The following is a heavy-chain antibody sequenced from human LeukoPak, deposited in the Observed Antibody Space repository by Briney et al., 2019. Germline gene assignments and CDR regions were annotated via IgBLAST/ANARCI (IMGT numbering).Heavy chain of an antibody. CDR2: INSDGSST. CDR1: GFSFSSYW. Sequence: PGGSLRLSCAASGFSFSSYWMSWVRQAPGKGLVGVSRINSDGSSTSYADSVKGRFTISRDNAKNTVYLQMNTLRAEDTAVYYCASKRWLQSSFDYWGQGTLVTVSS. J-gene: IGHJ4*02. CDR3: ASKRWLQSSFDY. D-gene: IGHD5-24*01. V-gene: IGHV3-74*01.